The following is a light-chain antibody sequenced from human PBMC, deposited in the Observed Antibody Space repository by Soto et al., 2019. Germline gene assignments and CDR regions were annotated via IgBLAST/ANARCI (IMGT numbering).Light chain of an antibody. J-gene: IGKJ1*01. V-gene: IGKV3-11*01. CDR2: DAS. CDR1: QSVRSY. CDR3: QQYSSSPWT. Sequence: EIVLTQSPATLSLSLGERATISCRASQSVRSYLVWYQQKPGQAPRLLIYDASNRATGIPERFSGSGSGTDFTLTISSLEPEDFAVYYCQQYSSSPWTFGQGTKVEIK.